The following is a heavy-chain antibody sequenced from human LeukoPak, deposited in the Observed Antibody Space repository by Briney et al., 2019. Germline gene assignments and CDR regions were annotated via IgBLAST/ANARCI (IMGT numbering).Heavy chain of an antibody. V-gene: IGHV4-59*01. CDR1: GGSISSYY. J-gene: IGHJ4*02. D-gene: IGHD6-19*01. CDR3: AAGRHWLVYDY. Sequence: SETLSLTCSVSGGSISSYYWTWIRQPPGKGLEWIGHFHYSGSTNYNPSLKSRVTLSVDKSKNEFSLKMTLLYAGDTAVYYCAAGRHWLVYDYWGQGTLVTVSS. CDR2: FHYSGST.